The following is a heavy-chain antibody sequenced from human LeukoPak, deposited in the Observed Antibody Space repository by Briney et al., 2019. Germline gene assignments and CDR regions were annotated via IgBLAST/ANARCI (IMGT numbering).Heavy chain of an antibody. CDR1: GFIFDDYA. J-gene: IGHJ4*02. CDR2: ISWDGGAT. Sequence: PGGSLRLSCAASGFIFDDYAIQWVRQVPGKGLEWVSLISWDGGATYYADSVRGRFLLSRDNSRNSLYLQMNSLRSEDTAFYYCARGTYDTSGYANIDYWGPGALVTVSS. V-gene: IGHV3-43D*03. D-gene: IGHD3-22*01. CDR3: ARGTYDTSGYANIDY.